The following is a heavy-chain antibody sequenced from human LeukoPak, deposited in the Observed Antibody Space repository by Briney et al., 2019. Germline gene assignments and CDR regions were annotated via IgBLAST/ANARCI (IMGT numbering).Heavy chain of an antibody. D-gene: IGHD3-3*01. CDR2: IYSGGNT. CDR3: AGYDFWSGKFDP. J-gene: IGHJ5*02. Sequence: PGGSLRLSRAASGFTVSNNYMSWVRQAPGKGLEWVSLIYSGGNTYYADSVKGRFTISRDDSKNTLFLLMNSLRAEDTAVYYCAGYDFWSGKFDPWGQGTLVTVSS. V-gene: IGHV3-53*01. CDR1: GFTVSNNY.